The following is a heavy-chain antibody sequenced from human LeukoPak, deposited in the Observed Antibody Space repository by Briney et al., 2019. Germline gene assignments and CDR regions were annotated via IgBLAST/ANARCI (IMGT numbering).Heavy chain of an antibody. V-gene: IGHV3-11*04. CDR3: ARMGPGFGGDEGFDY. CDR2: ISNHGNTI. Sequence: GGSLRLSCAASGFTFSDYYMTWIRQAPGKGLEWVSYISNHGNTIYYADSVKGRFTISRDNAKNSLYLQMNSLRAEDTAVYYCARMGPGFGGDEGFDYWGQGTLVTVSS. J-gene: IGHJ4*02. D-gene: IGHD3-10*01. CDR1: GFTFSDYY.